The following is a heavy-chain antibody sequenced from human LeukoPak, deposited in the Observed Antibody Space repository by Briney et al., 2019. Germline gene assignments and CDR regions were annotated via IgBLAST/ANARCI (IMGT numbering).Heavy chain of an antibody. Sequence: GGSLRLSCAASGFTFDGYAMHWVRQAPGKGLEWVSGISWNGVTIGYADSVKGRFTISRDNAKNSLYLQMNSLRAEDTAVYYCARDDTAVTGTELDYWGQGTLVTVSS. V-gene: IGHV3-9*01. J-gene: IGHJ4*02. D-gene: IGHD6-19*01. CDR3: ARDDTAVTGTELDY. CDR1: GFTFDGYA. CDR2: ISWNGVTI.